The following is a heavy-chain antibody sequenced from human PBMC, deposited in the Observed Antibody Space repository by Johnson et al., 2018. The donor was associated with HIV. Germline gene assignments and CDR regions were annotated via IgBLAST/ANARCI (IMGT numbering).Heavy chain of an antibody. CDR1: RFTFSSYA. CDR2: ISYDGNNK. D-gene: IGHD3-22*01. Sequence: QVQLVESGGGVVQPGRSLRLSCAASRFTFSSYAMHWVRQAPGKGLEWVTLISYDGNNKYYADSVRGRFTVSRDNSKNTLYLQMNSLRAEDTAVYYCAKDGPLNYYDSSGYYLELGDAFDIWGQGTMVTVSS. J-gene: IGHJ3*02. CDR3: AKDGPLNYYDSSGYYLELGDAFDI. V-gene: IGHV3-30*04.